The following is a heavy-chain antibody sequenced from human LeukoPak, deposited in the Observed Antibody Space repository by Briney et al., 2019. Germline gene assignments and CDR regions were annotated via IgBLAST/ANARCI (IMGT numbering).Heavy chain of an antibody. V-gene: IGHV1-2*02. D-gene: IGHD3-3*01. CDR1: GYTFTGYY. CDR3: ARDRVADYDFWSGYLY. J-gene: IGHJ4*02. CDR2: INPNSGGT. Sequence: ASVKVSCKASGYTFTGYYMHWVRQAPGQGLEWMGWINPNSGGTKYAQKFQGRVTMTRDTSISTAYMELSRLRSDDTAVYYRARDRVADYDFWSGYLYWGQGTLVTVSS.